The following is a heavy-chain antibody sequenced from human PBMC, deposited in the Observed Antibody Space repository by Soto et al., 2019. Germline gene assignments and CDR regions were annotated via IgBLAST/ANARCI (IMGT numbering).Heavy chain of an antibody. CDR3: ARSTTGPPRRFLEWSY. V-gene: IGHV4-30-4*01. CDR1: GGSISSGDYY. CDR2: IYYSGST. Sequence: QVQLQESGPGLVKPSQTLSLTCTVSGGSISSGDYYWSWIRQPPGKGLEWIGYIYYSGSTYYNPSLKSRVTISVDTSKNQCSLKLSSVTAADTAVYYCARSTTGPPRRFLEWSYWGQGTLVTVSS. D-gene: IGHD3-3*01. J-gene: IGHJ4*02.